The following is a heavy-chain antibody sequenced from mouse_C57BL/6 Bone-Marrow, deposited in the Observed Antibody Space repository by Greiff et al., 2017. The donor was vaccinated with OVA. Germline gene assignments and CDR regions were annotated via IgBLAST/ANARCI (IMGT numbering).Heavy chain of an antibody. Sequence: EVQLQQPGAELVKPGASVKLSCKASGYSFTGYFMNWVMQSHGKSLEWIGRINPYNGDTFYNQKFKGKATLTVDKSSSTAHMELRSLTSEDSAVYYCARPDYYGSSYWYFDVWGTGTTVTVSS. V-gene: IGHV1-20*01. CDR3: ARPDYYGSSYWYFDV. J-gene: IGHJ1*03. D-gene: IGHD1-1*01. CDR2: INPYNGDT. CDR1: GYSFTGYF.